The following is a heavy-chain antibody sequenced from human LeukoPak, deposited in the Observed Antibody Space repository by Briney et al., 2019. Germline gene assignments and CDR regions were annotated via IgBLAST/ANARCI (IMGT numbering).Heavy chain of an antibody. CDR3: ARAVSGRFDY. D-gene: IGHD6-19*01. CDR1: GGSISSGDYF. Sequence: SETLSLTCTVSGGSISSGDYFWTRIRQPPGKGLEWIGYIYYSGTTFYNPSLKSRLTISVDTSKNQFSLRLSSVTAADTAIYYCARAVSGRFDYWGQGTLVTVSS. V-gene: IGHV4-30-4*01. J-gene: IGHJ4*02. CDR2: IYYSGTT.